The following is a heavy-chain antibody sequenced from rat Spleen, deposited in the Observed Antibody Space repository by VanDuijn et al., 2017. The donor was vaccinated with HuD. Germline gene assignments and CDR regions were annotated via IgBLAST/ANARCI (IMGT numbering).Heavy chain of an antibody. Sequence: EVKLVESGGGLVQPGRSLKLSCAASGFTFSNYGMHWIRQAPKKGLEWVASISYEGSSTYYGDSVKGRFTISRDDAKSTLYLQMDSLRSEDTATDYCARRGYNYVMDAWGQGASVTVSS. CDR1: GFTFSNYG. CDR3: ARRGYNYVMDA. J-gene: IGHJ4*01. D-gene: IGHD4-3*01. V-gene: IGHV5-22*01. CDR2: ISYEGSST.